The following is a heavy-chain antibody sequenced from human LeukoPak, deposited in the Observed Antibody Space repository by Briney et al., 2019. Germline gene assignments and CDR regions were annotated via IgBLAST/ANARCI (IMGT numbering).Heavy chain of an antibody. CDR1: GFTFSSYA. CDR2: ISYDGSNK. Sequence: PGGSLRLSCAASGFTFSSYAMHWVRQALGKGLEWVAVISYDGSNKYYADSVKGRFTISRDNSKNTLYLQMNSLRADDTAVYYCAKDSPLVGYTSGWSSNSFDHWGQGTLVTVSS. D-gene: IGHD6-19*01. CDR3: AKDSPLVGYTSGWSSNSFDH. V-gene: IGHV3-30*04. J-gene: IGHJ4*02.